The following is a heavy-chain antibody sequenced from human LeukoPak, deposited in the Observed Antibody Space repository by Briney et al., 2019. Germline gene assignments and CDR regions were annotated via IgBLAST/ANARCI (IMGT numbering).Heavy chain of an antibody. CDR2: ISAYNGNT. J-gene: IGHJ6*03. Sequence: ASVRVSCKASGYTFTSYGISWVRQAPGQGLEWMGWISAYNGNTNYAQKLQGRVTMTTDTSTSTAYMELRSLRSDDTAVYYCARVAAEVVGVPGAIGFGWVRRDYYYMDVWGKGTTVTVSS. V-gene: IGHV1-18*01. CDR3: ARVAAEVVGVPGAIGFGWVRRDYYYMDV. D-gene: IGHD2-2*02. CDR1: GYTFTSYG.